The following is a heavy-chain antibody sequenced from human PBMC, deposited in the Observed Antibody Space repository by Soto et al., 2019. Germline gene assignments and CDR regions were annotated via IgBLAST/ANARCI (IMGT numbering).Heavy chain of an antibody. CDR1: GFTFSGFS. D-gene: IGHD4-17*01. CDR3: AREGTYGAPSHWYFDL. J-gene: IGHJ2*01. Sequence: EVQLVESGGGLVQPGGSLRLSCAASGFTFSGFSMNWVRQAPGKGLEWDSYSSSSSSSTHYADSVKGLFTISRDNAKNSLYLQMNSLRDEDTAVYYCAREGTYGAPSHWYFDLWGRGTLVTVSS. CDR2: SSSSSSST. V-gene: IGHV3-48*02.